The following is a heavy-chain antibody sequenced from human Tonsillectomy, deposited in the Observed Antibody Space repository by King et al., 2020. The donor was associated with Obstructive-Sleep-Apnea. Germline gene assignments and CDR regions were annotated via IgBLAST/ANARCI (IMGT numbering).Heavy chain of an antibody. CDR2: IRGSGDST. V-gene: IGHV3-23*04. Sequence: VQLVESGGGLVQPGGSLRLSCAASGFTFSSYAMSWVRQAPGKGLEWVSVIRGSGDSTKYADSVKGRFTISRDNSKNTLYLQMNSQRAEDTAVYYCAKLRQQLVPYFDYWGQGTLVTVSS. J-gene: IGHJ4*02. D-gene: IGHD6-13*01. CDR1: GFTFSSYA. CDR3: AKLRQQLVPYFDY.